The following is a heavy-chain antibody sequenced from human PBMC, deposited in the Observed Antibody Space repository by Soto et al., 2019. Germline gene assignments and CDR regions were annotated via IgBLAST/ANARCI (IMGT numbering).Heavy chain of an antibody. V-gene: IGHV1-69*12. J-gene: IGHJ6*02. D-gene: IGHD4-17*01. CDR1: GGTFSRYS. CDR3: ASCLVTTYFYYYGMDV. CDR2: IVPVFGTT. Sequence: QVQLVQSGAEVKKPGSSVKVSCKASGGTFSRYSKSWVRQAPGQGLEWMGGIVPVFGTTNYAQKFQGRVTITADESTSTVYMELSSLTSDDTAVYYCASCLVTTYFYYYGMDVWGQGTTLTVSS.